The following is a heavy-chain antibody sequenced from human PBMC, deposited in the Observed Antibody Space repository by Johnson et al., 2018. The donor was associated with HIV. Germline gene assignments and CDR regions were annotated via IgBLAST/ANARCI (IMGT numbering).Heavy chain of an antibody. CDR2: IYSDSDT. CDR3: AREQLVLGSFRSDAFDI. J-gene: IGHJ3*02. CDR1: GFTVSYNY. Sequence: VHLVESGGGLVQPGGSLRLSCAASGFTVSYNYMNWVRQAPGKGLEWVSLIYSDSDTYYADSVQGRFTISRDNSKNTLYLQMNSLRAEDTAVYYCAREQLVLGSFRSDAFDIWGPGTMVTVSS. V-gene: IGHV3-66*01. D-gene: IGHD6-13*01.